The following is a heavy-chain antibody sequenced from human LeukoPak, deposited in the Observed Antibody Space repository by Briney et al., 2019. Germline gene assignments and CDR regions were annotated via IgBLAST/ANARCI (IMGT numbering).Heavy chain of an antibody. J-gene: IGHJ4*02. V-gene: IGHV3-30*04. D-gene: IGHD3-9*01. CDR2: ISYDGSNK. CDR1: GFTFSSYA. CDR3: AKLGDILTGYPYYFDY. Sequence: GGSLRLSCAVSGFTFSSYAMHWVRQAPGKGLEWVAVISYDGSNKYYADSVKGRFTISRDNSKNTLYLQMNSLRAEDTAVYYCAKLGDILTGYPYYFDYWGQGTLVTVSS.